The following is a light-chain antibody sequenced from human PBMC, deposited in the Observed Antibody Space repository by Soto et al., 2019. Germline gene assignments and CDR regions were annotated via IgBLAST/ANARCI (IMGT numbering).Light chain of an antibody. Sequence: DIQLTQSPSFLSASVGDRVTITCRASQGISSYLAWYQQKPGKAPKLLIYAASTLQSGVPSRFSVSGSVTEFTLTISNLQPEDVATYYCRQLNSYPNTFGQGTKLEIK. CDR3: RQLNSYPNT. V-gene: IGKV1-9*01. CDR1: QGISSY. CDR2: AAS. J-gene: IGKJ2*01.